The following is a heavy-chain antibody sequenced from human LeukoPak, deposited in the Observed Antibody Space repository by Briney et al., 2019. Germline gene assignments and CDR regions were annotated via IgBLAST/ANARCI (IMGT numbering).Heavy chain of an antibody. J-gene: IGHJ4*02. CDR2: INPNSGVT. CDR1: GYTFTDYY. CDR3: TRALGSDY. Sequence: ASVKVSCKASGYTFTDYYMNWVRQAPGQGLEWMGWINPNSGVTNYAQKFQGRVTMTRDTSISTAYMELSSLRSDDTAMYYCTRALGSDYWGQGTLVTVSS. D-gene: IGHD1-26*01. V-gene: IGHV1-2*02.